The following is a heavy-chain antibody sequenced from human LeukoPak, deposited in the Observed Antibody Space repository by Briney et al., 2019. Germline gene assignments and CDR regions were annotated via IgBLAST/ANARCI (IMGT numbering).Heavy chain of an antibody. CDR2: IYYSGST. D-gene: IGHD3-22*01. V-gene: IGHV4-39*07. CDR3: ARDQGYYYDSSGYYWFDP. J-gene: IGHJ5*02. CDR1: GGSISSSSYY. Sequence: PSETLSLTCTVSGGSISSSSYYWGWIRQPPGKGLEWIGSIYYSGSTYYNPSLKSRVTISVDTSKNQFSLKLSSVTAADTAVYYCARDQGYYYDSSGYYWFDPWGQGTLVTVSS.